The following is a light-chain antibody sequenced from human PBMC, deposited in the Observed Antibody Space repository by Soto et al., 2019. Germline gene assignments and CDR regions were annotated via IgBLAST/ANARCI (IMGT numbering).Light chain of an antibody. CDR1: QTVSSSS. Sequence: VLRQSRGILSLSPVEGATLSCMASQTVSSSSLAWYQKKRGQAPRLLIHDASSRATGIPDRFSGSGSGTDFTLTISRLEPEDFTVYYCQQYGGSPRTFGQGTKVDIK. V-gene: IGKV3-20*01. CDR3: QQYGGSPRT. CDR2: DAS. J-gene: IGKJ1*01.